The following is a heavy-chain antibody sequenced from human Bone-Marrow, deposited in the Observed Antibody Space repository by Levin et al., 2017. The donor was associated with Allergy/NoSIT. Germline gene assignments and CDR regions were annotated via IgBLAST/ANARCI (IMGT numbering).Heavy chain of an antibody. CDR3: AKGRSGSGWYFGFDY. CDR1: GFTFSSYA. J-gene: IGHJ4*02. Sequence: GGSLRLSCAASGFTFSSYAMSWVRQAPGKGLEWVSAISGSGGSTYYADSVKGRFTISRDNSKNTLYLQMNSLRAEDTAVYYCAKGRSGSGWYFGFDYWGQGTLVTVSS. V-gene: IGHV3-23*01. CDR2: ISGSGGST. D-gene: IGHD6-19*01.